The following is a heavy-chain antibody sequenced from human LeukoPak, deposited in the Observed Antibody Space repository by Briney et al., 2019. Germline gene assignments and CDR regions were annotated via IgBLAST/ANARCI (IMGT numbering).Heavy chain of an antibody. CDR1: GFTFSSYA. CDR3: TREVGSGDPNDAASKRAFDS. Sequence: GGSLRLSCAASGFTFSSYAMHWVRQAPGKGLEWVAVISYDGSNKYYADSVKGRFTISRDNSKNTLYLQMDSLRAEDTAVYYCTREVGSGDPNDAASKRAFDSWGQGTLVTVSS. CDR2: ISYDGSNK. D-gene: IGHD3-10*01. V-gene: IGHV3-30*14. J-gene: IGHJ4*02.